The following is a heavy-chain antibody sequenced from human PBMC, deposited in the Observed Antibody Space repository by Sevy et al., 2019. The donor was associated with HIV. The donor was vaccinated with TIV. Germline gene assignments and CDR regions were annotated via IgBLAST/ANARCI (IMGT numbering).Heavy chain of an antibody. Sequence: GGSLRLSCAASGFTFNDYYMTWIRQAPGKGLEWVSYISNSGNTIEYADSVKGRFTISRDNAKNSLYLQMNSLRAEDTAVYYCAREVSSSRGDLDNWGQGTLVTVSS. CDR1: GFTFNDYY. D-gene: IGHD6-13*01. V-gene: IGHV3-11*01. CDR2: ISNSGNTI. CDR3: AREVSSSRGDLDN. J-gene: IGHJ4*02.